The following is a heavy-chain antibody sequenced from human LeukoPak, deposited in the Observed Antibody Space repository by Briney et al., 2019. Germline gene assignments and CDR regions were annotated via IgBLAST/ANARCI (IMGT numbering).Heavy chain of an antibody. CDR3: ATETIGRHYDY. D-gene: IGHD1-14*01. CDR1: GFTFSSCG. J-gene: IGHJ4*02. Sequence: GGSLRLSCAASGFTFSSCGFNWVRQAPGKGLEWVSSIGPTGTDRYYADSVRGRFTISRDNAKNSMYLQMDSLRDEDTAVYYCATETIGRHYDYWGQGTLVTVSS. CDR2: IGPTGTDR. V-gene: IGHV3-21*01.